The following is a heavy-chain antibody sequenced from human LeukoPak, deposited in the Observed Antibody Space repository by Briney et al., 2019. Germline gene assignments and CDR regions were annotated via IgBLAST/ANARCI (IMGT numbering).Heavy chain of an antibody. CDR1: GFPFSSYW. CDR2: INHSGST. CDR3: ARHYGP. J-gene: IGHJ5*02. Sequence: GSLRLSCVASGFPFSSYWMTWVRQPPGKGLEWIGEINHSGSTNYNPSLKSRVTISVDTSKNQFSLKLNSVTAADTAVYYCARHYGPWGQGTLVTVSS. V-gene: IGHV4-34*01. D-gene: IGHD3-16*01.